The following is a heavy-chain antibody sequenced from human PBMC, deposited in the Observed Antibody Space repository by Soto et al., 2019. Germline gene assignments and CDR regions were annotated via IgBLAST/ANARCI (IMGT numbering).Heavy chain of an antibody. CDR3: AKGEMATIRNSFDP. D-gene: IGHD5-12*01. CDR1: AFSLTSCS. Sequence: GGSLVLSCVTSAFSLTSCSMSWVRQTPGKGLEWVSALSRSGGATYYADSVKGRFTISRDTSTNTLYLQMSNLRAEDTAIYYCAKGEMATIRNSFDPWGQGTLVTVSS. V-gene: IGHV3-23*01. J-gene: IGHJ5*02. CDR2: LSRSGGAT.